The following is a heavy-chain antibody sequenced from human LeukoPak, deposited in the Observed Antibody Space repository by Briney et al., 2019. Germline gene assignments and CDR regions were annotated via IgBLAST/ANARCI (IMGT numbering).Heavy chain of an antibody. V-gene: IGHV3-9*01. CDR2: ISWNSGSI. J-gene: IGHJ4*02. CDR1: GFTFDDYA. D-gene: IGHD5-18*01. CDR3: AKARYSYVPHYFDY. Sequence: PGGSLRLSCAASGFTFDDYAMHWVRQAPGKGLEWVSGISWNSGSIGYADSVKGRFTISRDNAKNSLYLQMNSLRAEDTALYYCAKARYSYVPHYFDYWGQGTLVTVSS.